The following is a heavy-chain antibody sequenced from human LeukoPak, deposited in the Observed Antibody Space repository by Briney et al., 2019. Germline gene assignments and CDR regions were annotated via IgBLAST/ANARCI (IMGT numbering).Heavy chain of an antibody. V-gene: IGHV1-2*02. CDR1: GYTFTGYY. D-gene: IGHD2-2*01. CDR2: INPNSGDT. Sequence: ASVKVSCKASGYTFTGYYMHWVRQAPGQGLEWMGWINPNSGDTNYAQKFQGRVTMTRDTSISTAYIELSRLRSDDTAVYYCARGPLYCSSTSCYSYFDYWGQGTLVTVSS. CDR3: ARGPLYCSSTSCYSYFDY. J-gene: IGHJ4*02.